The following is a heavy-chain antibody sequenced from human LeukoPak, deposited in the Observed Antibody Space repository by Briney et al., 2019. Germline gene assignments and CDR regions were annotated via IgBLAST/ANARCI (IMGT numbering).Heavy chain of an antibody. CDR2: VYYSGST. J-gene: IGHJ4*02. D-gene: IGHD3-22*01. CDR3: ARGHYSSGYPETIDY. Sequence: SETLSLTCAVYGGSFSGYYWSWIRQPPGKGLEWIGYVYYSGSTYYNPSLKSRVTISVDTSKNQFSLKLSSVTAADTAVYYCARGHYSSGYPETIDYWGQGTLVTVSS. V-gene: IGHV4-30-4*08. CDR1: GGSFSGYY.